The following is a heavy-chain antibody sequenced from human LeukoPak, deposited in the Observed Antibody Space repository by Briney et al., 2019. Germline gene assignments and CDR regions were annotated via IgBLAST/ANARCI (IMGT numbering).Heavy chain of an antibody. CDR3: ARGLVPAAKDY. J-gene: IGHJ4*02. V-gene: IGHV4-34*01. CDR2: INHSGST. D-gene: IGHD2-2*01. CDR1: GGSFSGYY. Sequence: PSETQSLTCAVYGGSFSGYYWSWIRQPPGKGLEWIGEINHSGSTNYNPSLKSRVTISVDTSKNQFSLKLSSVTAADTAVYYCARGLVPAAKDYWGQGTLVTVSS.